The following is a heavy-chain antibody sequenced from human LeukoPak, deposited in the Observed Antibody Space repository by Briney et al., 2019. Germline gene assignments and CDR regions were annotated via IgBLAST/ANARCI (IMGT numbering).Heavy chain of an antibody. Sequence: SQTLSLTCTVSGGSISSGGYYWSWIRQHPGKGLEWIGYIYYSGSTYYNPSLESRVTISVDTSKNQFSLKLSSVTAADTAVYYCARGPKTASYDFDYWGQGTLVTVSS. CDR1: GGSISSGGYY. J-gene: IGHJ4*02. V-gene: IGHV4-31*03. CDR3: ARGPKTASYDFDY. CDR2: IYYSGST.